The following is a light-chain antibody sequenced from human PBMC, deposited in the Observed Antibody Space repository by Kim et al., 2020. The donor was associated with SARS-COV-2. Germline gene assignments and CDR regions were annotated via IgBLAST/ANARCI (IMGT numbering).Light chain of an antibody. V-gene: IGLV3-1*01. CDR1: KLGDKF. CDR2: EDT. J-gene: IGLJ2*01. Sequence: VSPGQTATITCSGDKLGDKFASWYQQKSGQSPVLVIYEDTKRPSGIPERFSGSNSGNTATLTISGTQALDEADYYCQAWASYSVLFGGGTKLTVL. CDR3: QAWASYSVL.